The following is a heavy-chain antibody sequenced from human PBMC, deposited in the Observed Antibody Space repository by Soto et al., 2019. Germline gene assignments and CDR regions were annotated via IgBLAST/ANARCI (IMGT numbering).Heavy chain of an antibody. CDR3: AKVPAYDYVWGTYYCFDY. CDR2: ISGGGSST. D-gene: IGHD3-16*01. CDR1: GFTFSNYA. J-gene: IGHJ4*02. Sequence: HPGGSLRLSCAASGFTFSNYAMSWVRQAPGKGLEWVSSISGGGSSTYYADSVKGRFTISRDNSKNTIYLQMNSLRAEDTAVYYCAKVPAYDYVWGTYYCFDYWGLGALVTVPQ. V-gene: IGHV3-23*01.